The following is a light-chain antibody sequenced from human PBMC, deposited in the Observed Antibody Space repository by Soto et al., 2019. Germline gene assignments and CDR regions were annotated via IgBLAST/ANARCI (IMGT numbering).Light chain of an antibody. CDR2: WAS. V-gene: IGKV4-1*01. CDR3: QQYYSTPLT. J-gene: IGKJ4*01. CDR1: HIFLYSSNNKNY. Sequence: DIVMTQSPASLAVSLCERATMNLKSSHIFLYSSNNKNYLAWYQQKPGQPPKLLIYWASTRESGVPDRFSGSGSGTDFTLTISSLQAEDVAVYYCQQYYSTPLTFGGGTKVDIK.